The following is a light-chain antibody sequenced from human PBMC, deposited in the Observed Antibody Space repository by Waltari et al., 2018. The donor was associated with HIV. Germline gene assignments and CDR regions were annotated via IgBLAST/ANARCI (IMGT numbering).Light chain of an antibody. CDR3: SAYTTYSPLAV. CDR1: SSDIGGYDY. V-gene: IGLV2-14*01. J-gene: IGLJ2*01. CDR2: GVS. Sequence: QSALTQPASVSGSPGQSITISCTGTSSDIGGYDYVSWYQQHPGKAPKLLIYGVSSRPSGVSNRSSGSRSGNTASLTISGLQADDEAHYYCSAYTTYSPLAVFGGGTKLTVL.